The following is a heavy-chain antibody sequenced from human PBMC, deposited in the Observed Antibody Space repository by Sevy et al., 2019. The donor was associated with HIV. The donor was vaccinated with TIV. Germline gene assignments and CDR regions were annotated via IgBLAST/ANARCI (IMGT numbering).Heavy chain of an antibody. CDR2: FDPEDDET. Sequence: ASVKVSCKVSGYSVIEFSMHWVRQAPGKGLEWMGTFDPEDDETIYAQKIQGRVTMTEDTSTDTAYMELSSLRAEDTAVYYGATTKDYYDSSGYPFDYWGQGTLVTVSS. CDR1: GYSVIEFS. J-gene: IGHJ4*02. D-gene: IGHD3-22*01. CDR3: ATTKDYYDSSGYPFDY. V-gene: IGHV1-24*01.